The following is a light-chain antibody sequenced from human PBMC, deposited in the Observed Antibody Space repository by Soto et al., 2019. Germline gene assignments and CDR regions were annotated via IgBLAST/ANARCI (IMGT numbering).Light chain of an antibody. CDR1: QSVSSS. Sequence: EIVMTQSPATLSVSPGERATLSCRASQSVSSSLAWYQQKPCQAPRLLIYGASTRATGIPARFSGSGSGTEFTITISRLQSEDFAVYYCQQYNNWPPRTFGQGTKVEIK. V-gene: IGKV3-15*01. CDR2: GAS. J-gene: IGKJ1*01. CDR3: QQYNNWPPRT.